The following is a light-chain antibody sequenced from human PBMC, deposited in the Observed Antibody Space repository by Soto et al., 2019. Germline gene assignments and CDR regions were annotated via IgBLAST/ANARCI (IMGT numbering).Light chain of an antibody. CDR2: GAS. CDR1: QSVSSSY. Sequence: EIVWTQSPGTLSLSPGERATLSCRASQSVSSSYLAWYQQKPGQAPRLLIYGASSRATSIPDRFSGSGSGTDFTLTISILEPDDLAVYYCQQYGRSGYTFGQGTNLEI. J-gene: IGKJ2*01. CDR3: QQYGRSGYT. V-gene: IGKV3-20*01.